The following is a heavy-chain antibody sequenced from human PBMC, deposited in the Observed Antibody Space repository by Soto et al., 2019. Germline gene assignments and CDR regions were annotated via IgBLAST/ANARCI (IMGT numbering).Heavy chain of an antibody. CDR2: MNPNSGNS. J-gene: IGHJ4*02. Sequence: QVQLVQSGAELKEPGASVKVSCTASEYTFVNHDINWVRQAPGRGLEWMGWMNPNSGNSGFAQKFQDRVTMTTDTANDEAYRQLSNLRSEDTAVYCCARGWRRWPHGSQGDYWGEGTLVTVS. CDR3: ARGWRRWPHGSQGDY. V-gene: IGHV1-8*01. D-gene: IGHD1-26*01. CDR1: EYTFVNHD.